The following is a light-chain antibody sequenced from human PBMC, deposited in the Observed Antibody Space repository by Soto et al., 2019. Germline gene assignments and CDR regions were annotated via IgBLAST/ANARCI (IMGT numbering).Light chain of an antibody. V-gene: IGLV2-14*01. Sequence: QSALTQPASVSGSPGQSITISCTGTSSDVGGYNYVSWYQQHPGIAPKLMISEVSNRPSGVSNRFSGSKSGNTASLTISGLQAEDEADYYCSSYTSSSTLVFCGGTTLTVL. CDR3: SSYTSSSTLV. CDR1: SSDVGGYNY. CDR2: EVS. J-gene: IGLJ2*01.